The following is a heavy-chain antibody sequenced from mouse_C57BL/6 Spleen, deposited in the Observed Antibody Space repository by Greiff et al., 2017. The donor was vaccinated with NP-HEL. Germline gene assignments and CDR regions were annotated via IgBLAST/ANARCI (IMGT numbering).Heavy chain of an antibody. V-gene: IGHV3-6*01. CDR2: ISYDGSN. Sequence: EVKLQESGPGLVKPSQSLSLTCSVTGYSITSGYYWNWIRQFPGNKLEWMGYISYDGSNNYNPSLKNRISITRDTTKNQLFLKLNSVTTEDTATYYCARDGMDYWGQGTSVTVSS. CDR3: ARDGMDY. CDR1: GYSITSGYY. J-gene: IGHJ4*01.